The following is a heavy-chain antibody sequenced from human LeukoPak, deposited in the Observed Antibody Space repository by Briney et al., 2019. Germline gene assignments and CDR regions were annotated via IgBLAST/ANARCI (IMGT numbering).Heavy chain of an antibody. Sequence: ASVKVSCKASGYTFTSYYMHWVRQAPGQGLEWMGIINPNSGSTNYAQKFQGRVTMTTDTSTSTAYMELRSLRSDDTAVYYCARDGRYNLDYADYWGQGTLVTVSS. CDR2: INPNSGST. V-gene: IGHV1-46*01. CDR3: ARDGRYNLDYADY. CDR1: GYTFTSYY. J-gene: IGHJ4*02. D-gene: IGHD1-20*01.